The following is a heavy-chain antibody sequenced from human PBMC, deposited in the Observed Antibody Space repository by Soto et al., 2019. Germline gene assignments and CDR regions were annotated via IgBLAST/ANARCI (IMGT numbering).Heavy chain of an antibody. J-gene: IGHJ6*02. Sequence: SVKVSCKASGGTFSSYTISWVRQAPGQGLEWMGRIIPILGIANYAQKFQGRVTITADKSTSTAYMELSSLRSEDTAVYYCARGQVTMVRGVIGGYYYYGMDVWG. V-gene: IGHV1-69*02. CDR2: IIPILGIA. D-gene: IGHD3-10*01. CDR3: ARGQVTMVRGVIGGYYYYGMDV. CDR1: GGTFSSYT.